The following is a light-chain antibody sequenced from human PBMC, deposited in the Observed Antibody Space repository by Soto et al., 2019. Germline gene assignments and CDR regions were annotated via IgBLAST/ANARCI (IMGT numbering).Light chain of an antibody. J-gene: IGKJ2*01. CDR2: DPS. CDR1: QPISSW. CDR3: QQYKSNLYT. V-gene: IGKV1-5*01. Sequence: DIQMTQSPSTLSASVGDRVTITCRASQPISSWLAWYQQKPGKAPQLLIYDPSGLENWVPPRLGGRGSGTEFPLTTSGLQPDDVATYFTQQYKSNLYTFGQGTKLAIK.